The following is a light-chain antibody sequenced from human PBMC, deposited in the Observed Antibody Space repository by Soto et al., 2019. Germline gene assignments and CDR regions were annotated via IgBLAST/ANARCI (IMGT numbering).Light chain of an antibody. Sequence: DIQLSQSPSSVSASVGETGPSPSRASQGISSWLAWYQQKPGKAPKLLIYAASSLQSGVPSRFSGSGSGTDFTLTISSLQPEDFATYYCQQANSFPPTFGPGTKVDIK. CDR1: QGISSW. CDR2: AAS. J-gene: IGKJ3*01. V-gene: IGKV1-12*01. CDR3: QQANSFPPT.